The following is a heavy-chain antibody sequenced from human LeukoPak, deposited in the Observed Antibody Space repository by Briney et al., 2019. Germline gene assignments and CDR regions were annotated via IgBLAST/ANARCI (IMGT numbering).Heavy chain of an antibody. CDR1: GFTVSSNY. J-gene: IGHJ3*02. CDR3: ARDSKYSSSWYVEGAFDI. V-gene: IGHV3-53*01. D-gene: IGHD6-13*01. CDR2: IYSGGST. Sequence: PGGSLRLSCAASGFTVSSNYMSWVRQAPGQGLEWVSVIYSGGSTYYADSVKGRFTISRDNSKNTLYLQMNSLRAEDTAVYYCARDSKYSSSWYVEGAFDIWGQGTMVTVSS.